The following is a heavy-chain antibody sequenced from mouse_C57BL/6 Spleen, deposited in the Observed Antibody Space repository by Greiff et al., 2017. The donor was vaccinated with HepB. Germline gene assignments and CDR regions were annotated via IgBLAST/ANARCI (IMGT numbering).Heavy chain of an antibody. CDR3: AREKQLRAGYFDY. Sequence: VKLMESGAELARPGASVKLTCKASGYTFTSYGISWVKQRTGQGLEWIGEIYPRSGNTYYNEKFKGKATLTADKSSSTAYMELRSLTSEDSAVYFCAREKQLRAGYFDYWGQGTTLTVSS. J-gene: IGHJ2*01. D-gene: IGHD3-2*02. V-gene: IGHV1-81*01. CDR2: IYPRSGNT. CDR1: GYTFTSYG.